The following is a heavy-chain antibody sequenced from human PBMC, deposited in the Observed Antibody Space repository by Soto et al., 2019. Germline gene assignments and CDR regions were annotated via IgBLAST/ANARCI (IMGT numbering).Heavy chain of an antibody. J-gene: IGHJ4*02. Sequence: GASVKVSCKASGYTFTSYGISWVRQAPGQGLEWMGWISAYNGNTNYAQKLQGRVTMTRDTSTSTAYMELSRLRSDDTAVYYCARDSGSYYLDYWGQGTLVTVSS. CDR1: GYTFTSYG. D-gene: IGHD1-26*01. CDR2: ISAYNGNT. CDR3: ARDSGSYYLDY. V-gene: IGHV1-18*01.